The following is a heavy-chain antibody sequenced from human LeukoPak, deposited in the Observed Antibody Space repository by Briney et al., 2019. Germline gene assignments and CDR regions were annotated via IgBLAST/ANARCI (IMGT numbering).Heavy chain of an antibody. V-gene: IGHV3-74*03. CDR3: VRTYYYGSGSYYY. D-gene: IGHD3-10*01. Sequence: GGSLRLACAASGYNLSSYWMQWVRHARGEGVVWVSRINRDGRRSMYADCVKGRFNIYRENDKNRVYVQMNSLRAEDTAVYYCVRTYYYGSGSYYYWGQGTLVTVSS. J-gene: IGHJ4*02. CDR1: GYNLSSYW. CDR2: INRDGRRS.